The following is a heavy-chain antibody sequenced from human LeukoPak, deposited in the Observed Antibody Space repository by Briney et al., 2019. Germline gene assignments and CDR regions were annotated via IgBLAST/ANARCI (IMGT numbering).Heavy chain of an antibody. D-gene: IGHD6-19*01. CDR2: INPNRGGT. Sequence: GASVKVSCKASGYTFPGYFMHWVRQAPGQGLEWMGWINPNRGGTNYAQKFQGRVTMTRDTSISTAYMELSRLRSDDTAVYYCAILTAVPGTSYYGMDVWGQGTTVTVSS. CDR3: AILTAVPGTSYYGMDV. CDR1: GYTFPGYF. J-gene: IGHJ6*02. V-gene: IGHV1-2*02.